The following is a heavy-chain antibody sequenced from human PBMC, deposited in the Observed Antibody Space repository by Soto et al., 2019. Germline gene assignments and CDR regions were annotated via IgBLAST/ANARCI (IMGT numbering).Heavy chain of an antibody. D-gene: IGHD3-22*01. CDR2: VNPNTGGT. Sequence: ASVKVSCKASGYSFTDHYIHWVRQAPGQGLEWMGWVNPNTGGTNYAQRFHGRVTMTRDTSITTAYMELSSLRSDDTALFYCATLESGGYYRNALHISGQGTMVTVSS. CDR1: GYSFTDHY. V-gene: IGHV1-2*02. J-gene: IGHJ3*02. CDR3: ATLESGGYYRNALHI.